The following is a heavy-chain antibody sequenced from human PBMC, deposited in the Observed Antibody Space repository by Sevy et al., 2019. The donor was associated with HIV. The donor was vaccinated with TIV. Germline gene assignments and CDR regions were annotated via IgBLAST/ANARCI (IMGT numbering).Heavy chain of an antibody. Sequence: GGSLRLSCAASGLTPSTYGIHWVRQAPGKGLEWVAVIGYAGNNKFYADSVKGRFTISRDDSKNTVFLQMDSLRAEDTAVYYCARDPRIYGDYLRTYFDYWGQGTLVTVSS. CDR2: IGYAGNNK. CDR3: ARDPRIYGDYLRTYFDY. D-gene: IGHD4-17*01. V-gene: IGHV3-33*01. J-gene: IGHJ4*02. CDR1: GLTPSTYG.